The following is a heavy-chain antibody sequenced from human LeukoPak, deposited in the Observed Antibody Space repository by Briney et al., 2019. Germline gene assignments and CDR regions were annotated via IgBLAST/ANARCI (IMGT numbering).Heavy chain of an antibody. CDR1: GFTFSTYW. CDR2: IKQDGSHK. J-gene: IGHJ4*02. Sequence: GGSLRLSCAASGFTFSTYWTYWVRQAPGKGLEWVANIKQDGSHKYYVDSVKGRFTISRDNAKNSLYLQMNSLRVEDTAVYYCVRGEGYWGQGTLVTVSS. V-gene: IGHV3-7*01. CDR3: VRGEGY.